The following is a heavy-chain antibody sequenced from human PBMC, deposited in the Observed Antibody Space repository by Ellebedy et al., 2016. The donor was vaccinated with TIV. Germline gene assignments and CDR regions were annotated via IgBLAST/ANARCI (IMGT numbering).Heavy chain of an antibody. CDR2: INPNSGGT. V-gene: IGHV1-2*04. D-gene: IGHD5-18*01. CDR1: GYTFTGYY. CDR3: ARGGGSNTAMVVDY. J-gene: IGHJ4*02. Sequence: ASVKVSCKASGYTFTGYYMHWVRQAPGQGLKWMGWINPNSGGTNYAQKFQGWVTMTRDTSISTAYMELSRLRSDDTAVYYCARGGGSNTAMVVDYWGQGTLVTVSS.